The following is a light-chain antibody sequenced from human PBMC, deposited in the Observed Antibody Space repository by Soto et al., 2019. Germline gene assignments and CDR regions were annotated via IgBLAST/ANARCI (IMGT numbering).Light chain of an antibody. V-gene: IGLV2-18*02. J-gene: IGLJ7*01. Sequence: QSALTQPPSVSGSPGQSVTISCTGTSSDVGSYNRVSWYQQSPGAAPKLMIYDVNNRPSGVPDRFSGSKSGNTASLTISGLQAEDEGNYYCSSYTSSGTLVIGGGTQLTVL. CDR3: SSYTSSGTLV. CDR1: SSDVGSYNR. CDR2: DVN.